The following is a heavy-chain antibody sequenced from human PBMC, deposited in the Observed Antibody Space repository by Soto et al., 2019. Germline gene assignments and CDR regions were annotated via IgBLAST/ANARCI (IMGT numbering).Heavy chain of an antibody. CDR3: ARDISYVAGVFDY. CDR1: GFTFSSYA. J-gene: IGHJ4*02. D-gene: IGHD6-19*01. Sequence: GGSLRLSCAASGFTFSSYAMHWVRQAPGKGLEWVAVISYDGSNKYYADSVKGRFTISRDNSKNTLYLQMNSLRAEDTAVYYFARDISYVAGVFDYWGQGTLVTVSS. V-gene: IGHV3-30-3*01. CDR2: ISYDGSNK.